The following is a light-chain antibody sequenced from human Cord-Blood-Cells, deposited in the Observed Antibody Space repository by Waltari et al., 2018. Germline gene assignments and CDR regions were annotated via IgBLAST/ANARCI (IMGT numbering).Light chain of an antibody. V-gene: IGKV1-5*01. Sequence: DIQMNQSPPTLSASVGDQVHITCPASQRISSWLAWYQQKPGKGPKLLIYDASSLESGVPSRFSGSGSGTEFTLTISSLQPDDFATYYCQQYNSYSYTFGQGTKLEIK. J-gene: IGKJ2*01. CDR1: QRISSW. CDR2: DAS. CDR3: QQYNSYSYT.